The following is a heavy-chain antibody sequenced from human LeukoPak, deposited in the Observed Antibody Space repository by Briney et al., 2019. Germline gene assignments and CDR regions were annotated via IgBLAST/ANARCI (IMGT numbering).Heavy chain of an antibody. J-gene: IGHJ4*02. V-gene: IGHV4-30-4*01. D-gene: IGHD4-17*01. CDR1: GGSLSSGDYY. CDR3: AREPTTNDY. CDR2: IYYSGST. Sequence: SETLSLTCTVSGGSLSSGDYYWSWLRQPPGRGLEWIGYIYYSGSTFYNPSLKSRITISIDTSKNQFSLKLSSVTAADTAVYYCAREPTTNDYWGQGTLVTVSS.